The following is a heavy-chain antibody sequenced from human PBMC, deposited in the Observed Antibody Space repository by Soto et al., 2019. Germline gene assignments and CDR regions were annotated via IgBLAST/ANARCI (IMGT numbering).Heavy chain of an antibody. D-gene: IGHD3-16*01. CDR3: ARGGGYRRADYYYGMNV. Sequence: QVQLVESGGALVKPGGSLTLSCAASGFTFSDYYITWIRQAPGKGLEWVLYISSSGSSIYYADSVKGRFTISRDNAENSLYLQMNSLRAEDTAVYYCARGGGYRRADYYYGMNVWGQGTTVIVSS. J-gene: IGHJ6*02. CDR2: ISSSGSSI. CDR1: GFTFSDYY. V-gene: IGHV3-11*01.